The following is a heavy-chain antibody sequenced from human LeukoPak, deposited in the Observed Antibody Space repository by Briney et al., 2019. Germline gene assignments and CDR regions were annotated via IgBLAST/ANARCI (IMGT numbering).Heavy chain of an antibody. J-gene: IGHJ4*02. CDR2: IFGSGGST. V-gene: IGHV3-23*01. CDR3: AKTTTGYSSGRYPGWPVDY. CDR1: GFTFSSYA. Sequence: GGSLTLSCAASGFTFSSYAMYWVRQAPGKGLEWVSGIFGSGGSTHYADSVKGRFTISRDNSKNTVYLQMNSLRAEDTAVYYCAKTTTGYSSGRYPGWPVDYWGQGTLVTVSS. D-gene: IGHD6-19*01.